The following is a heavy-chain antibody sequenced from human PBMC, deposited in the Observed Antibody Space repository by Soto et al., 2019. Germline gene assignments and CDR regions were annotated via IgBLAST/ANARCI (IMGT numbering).Heavy chain of an antibody. CDR2: IYYSGST. CDR3: ARAIPLVVPAAMSAFDI. D-gene: IGHD2-2*01. CDR1: GGSISSYY. Sequence: SETLSLTCTVSGGSISSYYWSWIRQPPGKGLEWIGYIYYSGSTNYNPSLKSRVTISVDTSKNQFSLKLSSVTAADTAVYYCARAIPLVVPAAMSAFDIWGQGTMVTVSS. V-gene: IGHV4-59*01. J-gene: IGHJ3*02.